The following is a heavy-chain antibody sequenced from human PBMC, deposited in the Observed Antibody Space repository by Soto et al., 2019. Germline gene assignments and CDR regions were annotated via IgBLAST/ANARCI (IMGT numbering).Heavy chain of an antibody. V-gene: IGHV3-23*01. CDR2: ISGSGGST. CDR1: GFTFSSYA. CDR3: AKVQTNMVRGVTKGY. J-gene: IGHJ4*02. D-gene: IGHD3-10*01. Sequence: EVQLLESGGGLVQPGGSLRLSFAASGFTFSSYAMSWVRQAPGKGLEWVSAISGSGGSTYYADSLKGRFTISRDNPKNTLYLQMNSLRAEDTAVYYCAKVQTNMVRGVTKGYWGQGTLVTVSS.